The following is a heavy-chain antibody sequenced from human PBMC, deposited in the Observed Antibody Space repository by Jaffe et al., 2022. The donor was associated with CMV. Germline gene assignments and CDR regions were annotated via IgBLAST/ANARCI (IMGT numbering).Heavy chain of an antibody. D-gene: IGHD2-15*01. CDR2: ITWNSGSI. CDR1: GFTFDDYA. CDR3: VRVEGRKVVLLLRGSGFDY. J-gene: IGHJ4*02. Sequence: EVQLVESGGGLVQPGRSLRLSCAASGFTFDDYAMHWVRQVPGKGLEWVSGITWNSGSIFYANSVRGRFIISRDNARNSLYLQMNNLRTEDTALYYCVRVEGRKVVLLLRGSGFDYWGQGTLVTVSS. V-gene: IGHV3-9*01.